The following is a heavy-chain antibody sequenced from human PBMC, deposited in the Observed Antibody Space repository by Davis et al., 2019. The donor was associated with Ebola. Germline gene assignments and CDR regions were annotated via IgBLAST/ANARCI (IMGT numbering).Heavy chain of an antibody. CDR2: INHSGST. CDR3: ASWGVHAWGGGMDV. CDR1: GGSISSYY. Sequence: MPSETLSLTCAVSGGSISSYYWSWIRQPPGKGLEWIGEINHSGSTNYNPSLKSRVTISVDTSKNQFSLKLSSVTAADTAVYYCASWGVHAWGGGMDVWGQGTTVTVSS. J-gene: IGHJ6*02. V-gene: IGHV4-34*01. D-gene: IGHD3-16*01.